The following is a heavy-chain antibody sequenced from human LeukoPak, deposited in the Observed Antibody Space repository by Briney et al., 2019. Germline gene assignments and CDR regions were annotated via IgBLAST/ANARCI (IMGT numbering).Heavy chain of an antibody. J-gene: IGHJ4*02. CDR3: AGHHPRNTVDF. CDR1: GGSISSYY. CDR2: ISDIESI. D-gene: IGHD2/OR15-2a*01. Sequence: SETLSLTCTVSGGSISSYYWSWIRQPPGKGLEWIAYISDIESINYNPSLKSRVTISLDTSKNQLSLKLRSVTAADTAVYYCAGHHPRNTVDFWGQGTLVTVSS. V-gene: IGHV4-59*08.